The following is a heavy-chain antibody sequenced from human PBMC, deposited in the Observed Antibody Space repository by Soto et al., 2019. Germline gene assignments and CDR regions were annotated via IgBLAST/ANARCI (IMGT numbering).Heavy chain of an antibody. CDR2: INPSGGST. Sequence: GASVKVSCKASGYTFTSYYMHWVRQAPGQGLEWMGIINPSGGSTSYAQKFQGRVTMTRDTSTSTVYMELSSLRSEDTAVYYCARDVLMVYAIRYFDYWGQGTLVPSPQ. J-gene: IGHJ4*02. CDR1: GYTFTSYY. CDR3: ARDVLMVYAIRYFDY. V-gene: IGHV1-46*01. D-gene: IGHD2-8*01.